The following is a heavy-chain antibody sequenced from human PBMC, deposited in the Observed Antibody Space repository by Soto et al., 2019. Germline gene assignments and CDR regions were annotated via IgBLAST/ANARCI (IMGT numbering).Heavy chain of an antibody. Sequence: PGGSLRLSCAASGFTFNSFSMNWVRQAPGKGLEWVSSIGTRGDTYYADTVKGRFTISRDNAKNSVSLQMNSLRAEDTAVYFCAREETAWPLAYGLDVWGQGTTVTVSS. J-gene: IGHJ6*02. CDR3: AREETAWPLAYGLDV. D-gene: IGHD2-21*02. V-gene: IGHV3-21*01. CDR2: IGTRGDT. CDR1: GFTFNSFS.